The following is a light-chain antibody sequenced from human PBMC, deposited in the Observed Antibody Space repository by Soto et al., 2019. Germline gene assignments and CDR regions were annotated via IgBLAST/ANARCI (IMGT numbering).Light chain of an antibody. CDR3: QQYGSWT. Sequence: EIVLTQSPGTLSLSPGDRATLSCRATQSVSSSYLAWYQQKPGQAPRLLIYGASSRATGIPDRFSGSGSGTDFTLTITRLVPEDFAVYYCQQYGSWTFGQWTKVEIK. V-gene: IGKV3-20*01. CDR1: QSVSSSY. J-gene: IGKJ1*01. CDR2: GAS.